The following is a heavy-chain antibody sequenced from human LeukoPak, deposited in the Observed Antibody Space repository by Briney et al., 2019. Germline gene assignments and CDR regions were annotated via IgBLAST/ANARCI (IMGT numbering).Heavy chain of an antibody. J-gene: IGHJ6*02. V-gene: IGHV3-48*03. CDR1: GFTFSSYE. CDR3: ARDSPQGAQGYYGMDV. Sequence: GGSLRLSCAASGFTFSSYEMNWVRQAPGKGLEWVSYISSSGSTICYADSVKGRLTISRDNAKNSLYLQMNSLRAEDTAVYYCARDSPQGAQGYYGMDVWGQGTTVTVSS. CDR2: ISSSGSTI. D-gene: IGHD1-26*01.